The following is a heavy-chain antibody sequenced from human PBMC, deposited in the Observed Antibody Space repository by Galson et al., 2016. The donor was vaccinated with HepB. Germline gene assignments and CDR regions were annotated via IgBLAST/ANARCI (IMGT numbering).Heavy chain of an antibody. CDR3: ARGEDELISWYNDYYAMDV. Sequence: SVKVSCKASGGTFSNNAISWVRQAPGRGLEWMGGIIPIFRTARYAQKFQGRVTITADESTRTGYMELSSLRSEDTAVYYCARGEDELISWYNDYYAMDVWGQGTTVTVSS. CDR2: IIPIFRTA. D-gene: IGHD1-14*01. V-gene: IGHV1-69*13. CDR1: GGTFSNNA. J-gene: IGHJ6*02.